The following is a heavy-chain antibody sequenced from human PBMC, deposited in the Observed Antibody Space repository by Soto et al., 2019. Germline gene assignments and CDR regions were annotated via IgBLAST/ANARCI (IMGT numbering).Heavy chain of an antibody. Sequence: SETLSLTCTVSGGSITSSSYYWGWIRQPPGKGLEWIGNIYYSGSTYYNPSLKSRVTISVDTSKNQFSLTVTSVTAADTAVYYCARRIVATGTFDYWGQGTLVTVSS. CDR2: IYYSGST. CDR3: ARRIVATGTFDY. V-gene: IGHV4-39*01. D-gene: IGHD5-12*01. J-gene: IGHJ4*02. CDR1: GGSITSSSYY.